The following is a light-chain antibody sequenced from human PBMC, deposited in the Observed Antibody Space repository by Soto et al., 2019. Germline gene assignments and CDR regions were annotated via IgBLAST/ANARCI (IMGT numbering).Light chain of an antibody. CDR2: DVS. Sequence: QSALTQPASVSGSPGQSIPISCTGTSSDVGGYNYVSWYQHHPGKAPKLMIFDVSNRPSGVSNRFSGSKSGNTASLTISGLQPEDEADYYCSSYTTSNTRQIVFGTGTKVTV. V-gene: IGLV2-14*03. CDR1: SSDVGGYNY. J-gene: IGLJ1*01. CDR3: SSYTTSNTRQIV.